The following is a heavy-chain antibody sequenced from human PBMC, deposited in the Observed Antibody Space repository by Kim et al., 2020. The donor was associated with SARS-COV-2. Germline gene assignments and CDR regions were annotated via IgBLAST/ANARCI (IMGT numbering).Heavy chain of an antibody. CDR2: ISGSGGST. Sequence: GGSLRLSCAASGFTFSSYAMSWVRQAPGKGLEWVSAISGSGGSTYYADSVKGRFTISRDNSKNTLYLQMNSLRAEDTAVYYCAKVAGVWYSSGLHVFDYWGQGTLVTVSS. CDR1: GFTFSSYA. CDR3: AKVAGVWYSSGLHVFDY. D-gene: IGHD6-19*01. V-gene: IGHV3-23*01. J-gene: IGHJ4*02.